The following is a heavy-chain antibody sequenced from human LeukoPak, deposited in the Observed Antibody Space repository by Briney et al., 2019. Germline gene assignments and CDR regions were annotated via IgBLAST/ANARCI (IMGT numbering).Heavy chain of an antibody. CDR1: GGSISSGGYY. CDR3: ARRGIVGATANDY. D-gene: IGHD1-26*01. Sequence: SQTLSLTCTVSGGSISSGGYYWSWIRQHPGKGLEWIGYIYYSGSTYYNPSLKSRVTISVDTSKNQFSLKLSSVTAADTAVYYCARRGIVGATANDYWGQGTLVTVSS. V-gene: IGHV4-31*03. J-gene: IGHJ4*02. CDR2: IYYSGST.